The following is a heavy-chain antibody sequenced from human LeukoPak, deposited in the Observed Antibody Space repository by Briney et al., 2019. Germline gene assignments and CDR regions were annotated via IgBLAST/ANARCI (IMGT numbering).Heavy chain of an antibody. CDR1: GFTVSSNY. V-gene: IGHV3-53*01. CDR3: AKQWEPGTFDY. J-gene: IGHJ4*02. Sequence: GGSLRLSCAASGFTVSSNYMSWVRQAPGKGLEWVSVIYSGGSTYYADSVKGRFTISRDNSKNTLYLQMNSLRAEDTAVYYCAKQWEPGTFDYWGQGTLVTVSS. CDR2: IYSGGST. D-gene: IGHD1-26*01.